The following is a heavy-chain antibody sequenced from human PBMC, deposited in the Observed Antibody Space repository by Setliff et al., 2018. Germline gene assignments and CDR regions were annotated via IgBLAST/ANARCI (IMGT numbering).Heavy chain of an antibody. CDR3: ARLGATVKRGYFDF. J-gene: IGHJ4*02. V-gene: IGHV4-39*01. CDR1: GASIRSSSYY. Sequence: TLSLPCTVSGASIRSSSYYWGWIRQPPGKGLEWIGSIYYTGSADYNPSLKSRVTLSVDTSKNQFSLNLSSVTAADTAVYYCARLGATVKRGYFDFWGQGTLVTVSS. D-gene: IGHD1-26*01. CDR2: IYYTGSA.